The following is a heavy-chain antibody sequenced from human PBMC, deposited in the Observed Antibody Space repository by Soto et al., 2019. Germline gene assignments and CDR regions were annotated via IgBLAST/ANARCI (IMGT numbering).Heavy chain of an antibody. CDR2: MNPNSGKT. V-gene: IGHV1-8*01. D-gene: IGHD4-4*01. CDR1: GYTFTSYD. J-gene: IGHJ4*02. CDR3: ARETVTRNDY. Sequence: QVQLVQSGAEVKKPGASVKVSCKASGYTFTSYDINWVRQATGQGLEWMGWMNPNSGKTGYSQKFQGRVTMTRNTSITKDYMELSSLRSEDTAVYYCARETVTRNDYWGQGTLVTVSS.